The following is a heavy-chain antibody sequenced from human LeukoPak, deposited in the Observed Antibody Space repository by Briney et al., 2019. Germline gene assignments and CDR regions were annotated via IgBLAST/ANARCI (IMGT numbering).Heavy chain of an antibody. CDR2: INPSGGST. CDR1: GYTFTSYY. CDR3: ARDRYYDSSGYYFAYYFDY. D-gene: IGHD3-22*01. V-gene: IGHV1-46*01. J-gene: IGHJ4*02. Sequence: ASVKVSCKASGYTFTSYYMHWVRQAPGQGLEWMGIINPSGGSTSYAQKFQGRVTMTSDTSTSTVYMELSSLRSEDTAVYYCARDRYYDSSGYYFAYYFDYWGQGTLVTVSS.